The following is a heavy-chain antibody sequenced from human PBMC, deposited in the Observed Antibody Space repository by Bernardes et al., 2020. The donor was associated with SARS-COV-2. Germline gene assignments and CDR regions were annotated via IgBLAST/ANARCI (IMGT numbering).Heavy chain of an antibody. CDR3: ARGRSRDFLIFGVVIREQGRRWFDP. V-gene: IGHV1-8*02. CDR2: MNPNSGNT. D-gene: IGHD3-3*01. CDR1: GYTFTSYD. J-gene: IGHJ5*02. Sequence: ASVKVSCKASGYTFTSYDINWVRQATGQGLEWMGWMNPNSGNTGYAQKFQGRVTMTRNTSISTAYMELSSLRSEDTAVYYCARGRSRDFLIFGVVIREQGRRWFDPWGQGTLVTVSS.